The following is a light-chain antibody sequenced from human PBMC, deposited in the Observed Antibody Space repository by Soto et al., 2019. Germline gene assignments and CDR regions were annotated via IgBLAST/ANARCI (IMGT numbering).Light chain of an antibody. CDR2: AAS. V-gene: IGKV1-27*01. Sequence: DIQMTQSPSSLSASVGDRVTITCRASQGISNYLVRYQQKPGKVPKLLIYAASTLQSGVPSRFSGSGSGTDFNLTISSLQPEDVATYYCQKYNSALWTFGQGTKVEIK. CDR1: QGISNY. CDR3: QKYNSALWT. J-gene: IGKJ1*01.